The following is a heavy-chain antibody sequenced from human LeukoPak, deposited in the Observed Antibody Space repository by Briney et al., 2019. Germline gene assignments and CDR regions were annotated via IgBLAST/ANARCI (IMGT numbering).Heavy chain of an antibody. CDR2: ISGSGGST. CDR1: GFTFSSYA. D-gene: IGHD1/OR15-1a*01. Sequence: PGGSLRPSCAASGFTFSSYAMSWVRQAPGKGLEWVSAISGSGGSTYYADSVKGRFTISRDNSKNTLYLQMNSLRAEDTAVYYCAKRAPVAAAGTGRYFDYWGQGTLVTASS. J-gene: IGHJ4*02. V-gene: IGHV3-23*01. CDR3: AKRAPVAAAGTGRYFDY.